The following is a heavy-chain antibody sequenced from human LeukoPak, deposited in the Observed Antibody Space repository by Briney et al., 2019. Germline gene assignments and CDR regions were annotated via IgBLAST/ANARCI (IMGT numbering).Heavy chain of an antibody. CDR2: FDPEDGET. CDR3: ASSNYYDILTGYPTFDAFDI. CDR1: GYTLTELS. D-gene: IGHD3-9*01. V-gene: IGHV1-24*01. J-gene: IGHJ3*02. Sequence: GASVKVSCKVSGYTLTELSMHWVRQAPGKGLEWMGGFDPEDGETIYAQKFQGRVTMTEDTSTDTAYMELSSLRSEDTAVYYCASSNYYDILTGYPTFDAFDIWGQGTMVTVSS.